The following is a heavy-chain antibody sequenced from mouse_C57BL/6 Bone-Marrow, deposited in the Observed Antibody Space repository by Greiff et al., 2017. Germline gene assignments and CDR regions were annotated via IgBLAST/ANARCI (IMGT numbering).Heavy chain of an antibody. CDR1: GFHIKNTY. V-gene: IGHV14-3*01. CDR2: IDPANGNT. CDR3: ARGLSY. Sequence: VQLQQSVAELVRPGASVKLSCTASGFHIKNTYMHWVKQRPEQGLEWIGRIDPANGNTKYAPKFQGKATITADTSSNTAYLQLSSLTSEDTAIYYCARGLSYWGQGTSVTVSS. J-gene: IGHJ4*01. D-gene: IGHD3-1*01.